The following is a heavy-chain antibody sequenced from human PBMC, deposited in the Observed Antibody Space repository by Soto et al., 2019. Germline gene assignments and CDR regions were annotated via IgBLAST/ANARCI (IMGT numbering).Heavy chain of an antibody. CDR2: IDWDDDK. CDR3: ARGRYDFWSGYYSKYYYYGMDV. CDR1: GFSLSTSGMC. D-gene: IGHD3-3*01. J-gene: IGHJ6*02. V-gene: IGHV2-70*02. Sequence: SGPTLVNPTQTLTLTCTFSGFSLSTSGMCVSWIRQPPGKALEWLALIDWDDDKYYSTSLKTRLTISKDTSKNQVVLTMTNMDPVDTAVYYCARGRYDFWSGYYSKYYYYGMDVWGQGTTVTVSS.